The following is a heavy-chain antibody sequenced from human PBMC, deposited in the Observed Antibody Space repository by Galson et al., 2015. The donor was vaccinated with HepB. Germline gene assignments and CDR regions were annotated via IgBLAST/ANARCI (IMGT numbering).Heavy chain of an antibody. V-gene: IGHV3-23*01. CDR3: AKDLGSSITARPQGFDP. CDR2: IGGSGGST. Sequence: SLRLSCAASGFTFSSYAMSWVRQAPGKGLQWVSAIGGSGGSTYYADSVKGRFTVSRDNSRNTLFLQMNSLRAEDTAVYYCAKDLGSSITARPQGFDPWGQGTLVTVSS. CDR1: GFTFSSYA. D-gene: IGHD6-6*01. J-gene: IGHJ5*02.